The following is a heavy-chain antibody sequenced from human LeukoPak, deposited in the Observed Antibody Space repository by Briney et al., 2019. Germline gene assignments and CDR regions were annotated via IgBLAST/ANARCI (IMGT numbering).Heavy chain of an antibody. Sequence: GGSLRLSCAASGFTFDDYGMSWVRQAPGKGLEWVSGINWNGGSTGYADSVKGRFTISRDNAKNSLYLQMNSLRAEDTALYHRAREGYCPGGSYSVLTGPEYWGQGTLVTVSS. CDR3: AREGYCPGGSYSVLTGPEY. V-gene: IGHV3-20*01. J-gene: IGHJ4*02. CDR1: GFTFDDYG. D-gene: IGHD2-8*02. CDR2: INWNGGST.